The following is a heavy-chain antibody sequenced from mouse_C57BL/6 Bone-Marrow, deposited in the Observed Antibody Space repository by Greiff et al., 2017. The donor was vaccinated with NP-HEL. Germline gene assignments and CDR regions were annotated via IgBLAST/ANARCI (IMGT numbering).Heavy chain of an antibody. J-gene: IGHJ1*03. V-gene: IGHV7-3*01. D-gene: IGHD1-1*02. CDR2: IRNKANGYTT. CDR1: GFTFTDYY. CDR3: ARRGSYAGYFDV. Sequence: EVQVVESGGGLVQPGGSLSLSCAASGFTFTDYYMSWVRQPPGKALEWLGFIRNKANGYTTEYSASVKGRFTISRDNSQSILYLQMNALRAEDSATYYCARRGSYAGYFDVWGTGTTVTVSS.